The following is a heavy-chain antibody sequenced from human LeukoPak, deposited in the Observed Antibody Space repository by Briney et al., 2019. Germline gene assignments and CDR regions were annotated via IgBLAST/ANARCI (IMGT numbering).Heavy chain of an antibody. J-gene: IGHJ4*02. Sequence: ASVKVSCKASGYTFTSYDINWVRQATGQGLEWMGWMNPNSGNTGYAQKFQGRVTITRNTSISTAYMELSSLRSEDTAVYYCARGYDFWSGYYMDYWGQGTLVTVSS. CDR3: ARGYDFWSGYYMDY. D-gene: IGHD3-3*01. CDR1: GYTFTSYD. V-gene: IGHV1-8*03. CDR2: MNPNSGNT.